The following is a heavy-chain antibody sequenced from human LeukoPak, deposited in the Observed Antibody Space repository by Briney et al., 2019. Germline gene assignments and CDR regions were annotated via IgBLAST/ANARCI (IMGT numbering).Heavy chain of an antibody. J-gene: IGHJ4*02. Sequence: SETLSLTCTVSGGSISSYYWSWIRQPPGKGLEWIGYIYYSGSTNYNPSLKSRVTISVDTSKNQFSLKLSSVTAADTAVYYCARGISSSGWYLSYYFDFWGQGTLVTVSS. CDR3: ARGISSSGWYLSYYFDF. CDR1: GGSISSYY. V-gene: IGHV4-59*01. D-gene: IGHD6-19*01. CDR2: IYYSGST.